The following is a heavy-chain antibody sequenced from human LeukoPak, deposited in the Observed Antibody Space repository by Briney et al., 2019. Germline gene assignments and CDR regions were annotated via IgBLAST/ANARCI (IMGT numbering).Heavy chain of an antibody. CDR3: AKDLQDYYASGSYYNVLGGAFDY. CDR1: GFTFSSYA. CDR2: ISGSGGST. J-gene: IGHJ4*02. V-gene: IGHV3-23*01. D-gene: IGHD3-10*01. Sequence: GGSLRLSCAASGFTFSSYAMSWVRQAPGKGLEWVSAISGSGGSTYYPGSVRGRFTISRDNSKNTLYLQMNSLRAEDTAVYYCAKDLQDYYASGSYYNVLGGAFDYWGQGTLVTVSS.